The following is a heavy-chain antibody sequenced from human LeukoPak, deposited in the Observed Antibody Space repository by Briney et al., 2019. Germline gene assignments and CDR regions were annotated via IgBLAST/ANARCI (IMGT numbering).Heavy chain of an antibody. Sequence: SETLSLTCTVYSGSFSTYYWNWIRQPPGKGLEWIGYIYYSGSTNYNPSLKSRVTISVDTSKNQFSLKLSSVTAADTAVYYCARGIQLWSYYFDYWGQGTLVTVSS. CDR3: ARGIQLWSYYFDY. CDR2: IYYSGST. V-gene: IGHV4-59*01. D-gene: IGHD5-18*01. J-gene: IGHJ4*02. CDR1: SGSFSTYY.